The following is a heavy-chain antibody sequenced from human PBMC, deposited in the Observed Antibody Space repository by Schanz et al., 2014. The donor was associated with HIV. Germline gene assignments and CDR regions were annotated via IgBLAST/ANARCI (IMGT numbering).Heavy chain of an antibody. Sequence: QVQLQQSGAEVKKPGSSVTVSCTASGDGFTTRTISWLRQAPGHALEWMGGIIPIFGAAKNAQRFQGRVTITADESTSTAYMELTGLNPEDTAIYYCARDDVLDSLASWGQGTLVTVSS. V-gene: IGHV1-69*13. CDR2: IIPIFGAA. CDR3: ARDDVLDSLAS. J-gene: IGHJ5*02. CDR1: GDGFTTRT. D-gene: IGHD2-21*01.